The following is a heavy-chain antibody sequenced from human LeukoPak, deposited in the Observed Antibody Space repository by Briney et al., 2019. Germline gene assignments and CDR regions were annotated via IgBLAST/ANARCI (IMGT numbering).Heavy chain of an antibody. V-gene: IGHV1-69*04. CDR2: IIPIFGIA. CDR1: GGTLINYV. Sequence: GGSVKDSLMASGGTLINYVISWVRQAPGQELEWMGRIIPIFGIANYVQKFQGRVTITADKSTSTAYMELSSLRSEDTAVYYCAGAGSGSGYPLDYWGQGTLVTASS. J-gene: IGHJ4*02. D-gene: IGHD3-3*01. CDR3: AGAGSGSGYPLDY.